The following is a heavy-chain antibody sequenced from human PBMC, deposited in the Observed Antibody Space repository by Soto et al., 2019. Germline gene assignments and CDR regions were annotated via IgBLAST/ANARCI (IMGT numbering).Heavy chain of an antibody. Sequence: GGSLRLSCAASRFTFSSYGMHWVRQAPGKGLEWVAVISYDGSNKYYADSVKGRFTISRDNSKNTLYLQMNSLRAEDTAVYYCASLTRGSHTDFDYWGQGTLVTVSS. CDR3: ASLTRGSHTDFDY. V-gene: IGHV3-30*03. CDR2: ISYDGSNK. D-gene: IGHD3-10*01. J-gene: IGHJ4*02. CDR1: RFTFSSYG.